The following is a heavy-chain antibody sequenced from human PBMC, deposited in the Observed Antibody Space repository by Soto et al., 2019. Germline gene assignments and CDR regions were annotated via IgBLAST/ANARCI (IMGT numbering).Heavy chain of an antibody. CDR2: RKQDGSEK. D-gene: IGHD3-16*01. V-gene: IGHV3-7*01. J-gene: IGHJ5*02. Sequence: EVQLVESGGGLVQPGGSLRLSCAASGFTFSSYWMSWVRQAPGKGLEWVANRKQDGSEKYYVDSVKGRFTISRDNAKNSLYLKMNILRAEDTAVYYCAAGDGWFDPWGQGTLVTVS. CDR1: GFTFSSYW. CDR3: AAGDGWFDP.